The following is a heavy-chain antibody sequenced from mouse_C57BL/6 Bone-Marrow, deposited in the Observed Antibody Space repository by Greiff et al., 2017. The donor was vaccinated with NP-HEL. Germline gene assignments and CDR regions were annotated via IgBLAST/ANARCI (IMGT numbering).Heavy chain of an antibody. CDR1: GFSLTSYG. D-gene: IGHD2-5*01. CDR2: IWSDGST. CDR3: ARHEDYSNGFAY. Sequence: VQLQESGPGLVAPSPSLSITCTVSGFSLTSYGVHWVRQPPGKGLEWLVVIWSDGSTTYNSALKSRLSISKDNSKSQVFLKMNSLQTDDTAMYYCARHEDYSNGFAYWGQGTLVTVSA. V-gene: IGHV2-6-1*01. J-gene: IGHJ3*01.